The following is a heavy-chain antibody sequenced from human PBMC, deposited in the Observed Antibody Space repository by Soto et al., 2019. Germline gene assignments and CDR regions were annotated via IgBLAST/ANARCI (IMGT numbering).Heavy chain of an antibody. CDR3: TTVALGHWGSGF. V-gene: IGHV3-15*01. Sequence: GGSLRLSCAASGFTFSNAWMSWVRQTPGKGLEWVGRIKSKTDGGTTDYAAPVKGRFTISRDDSRNTLNLKMNSLKTEDTAVYYCTTVALGHWGSGFWGQGTLVTVSS. CDR1: GFTFSNAW. D-gene: IGHD7-27*01. J-gene: IGHJ4*02. CDR2: IKSKTDGGTT.